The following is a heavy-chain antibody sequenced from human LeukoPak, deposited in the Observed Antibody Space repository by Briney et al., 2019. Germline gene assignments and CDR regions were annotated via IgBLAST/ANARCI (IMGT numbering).Heavy chain of an antibody. V-gene: IGHV4-30-2*01. D-gene: IGHD2/OR15-2a*01. CDR3: ASQLSPGIGYFDY. CDR2: IYHSGST. Sequence: SETLSLTCAVSGGSISSGGYSWSWIRQPPGKGLERIGYIYHSGSTYYNPSLKSRVTISVDRSKNQFSLKLSSVTAADTAVYYCASQLSPGIGYFDYWGQGTLVTVSS. J-gene: IGHJ4*02. CDR1: GGSISSGGYS.